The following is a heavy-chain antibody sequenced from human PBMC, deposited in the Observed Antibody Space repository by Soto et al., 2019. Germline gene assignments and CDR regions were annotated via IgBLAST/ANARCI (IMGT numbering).Heavy chain of an antibody. D-gene: IGHD3-3*01. CDR1: GGPFSSYA. Sequence: SVKGSFKASGGPFSSYAISLVRQAPGQGLEWMGGIIPIFGTANNAQKFQGTVTITADESTSTAYMELSSLRSEDTAVYYCAISVKIFGTADYWGQGTLVTVSS. CDR3: AISVKIFGTADY. V-gene: IGHV1-69*13. J-gene: IGHJ4*02. CDR2: IIPIFGTA.